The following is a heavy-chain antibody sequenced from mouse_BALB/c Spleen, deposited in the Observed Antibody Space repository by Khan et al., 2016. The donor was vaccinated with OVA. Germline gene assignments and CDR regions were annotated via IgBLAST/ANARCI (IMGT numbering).Heavy chain of an antibody. D-gene: IGHD4-1*01. CDR2: ISSGGDYT. J-gene: IGHJ3*01. V-gene: IGHV5-6*01. Sequence: EVELVESGGDLVKPGGSLKLSCAASGFTFSSYGMSWVRQTPDKRLEWVATISSGGDYTYYPDSVKGRFTIYRDNAKNTLYLQMSSLKSEDTAMYYCASHLTGSFAYWGQGTLVTVFA. CDR3: ASHLTGSFAY. CDR1: GFTFSSYG.